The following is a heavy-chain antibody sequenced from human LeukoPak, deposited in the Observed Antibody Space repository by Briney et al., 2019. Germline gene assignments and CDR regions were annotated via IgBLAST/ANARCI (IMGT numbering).Heavy chain of an antibody. CDR1: GFTFSSYS. D-gene: IGHD3-22*01. J-gene: IGHJ4*02. CDR3: ARDLYRIVVVPHYFDY. Sequence: GGSLRLSCAASGFTFSSYSMNWVRQAPGKGLEWVSSISSSSSYIYYADSVKGRFTISRDNAKNSLYLQMNSLRPEDTAVYYCARDLYRIVVVPHYFDYWGQGTLVTVSS. V-gene: IGHV3-21*01. CDR2: ISSSSSYI.